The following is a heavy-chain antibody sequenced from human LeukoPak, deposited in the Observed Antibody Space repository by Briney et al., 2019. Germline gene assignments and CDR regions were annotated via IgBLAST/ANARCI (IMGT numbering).Heavy chain of an antibody. J-gene: IGHJ4*02. CDR2: INHSGST. Sequence: SETLSLTCAVYGGSFSGYYWSWIRQPPGKGLEWIGEINHSGSTNYNPSLKSRVTISVDTSKNQFSLKLSSVTAADTAVYYCARRRYGSGSYSKPPDYWGQGTLVTVSS. CDR1: GGSFSGYY. V-gene: IGHV4-34*01. CDR3: ARRRYGSGSYSKPPDY. D-gene: IGHD3-10*01.